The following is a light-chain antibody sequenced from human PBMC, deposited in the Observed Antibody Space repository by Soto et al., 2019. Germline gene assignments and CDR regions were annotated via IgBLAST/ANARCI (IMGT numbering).Light chain of an antibody. V-gene: IGLV4-60*02. J-gene: IGLJ2*01. CDR3: ETWDSNTHRV. CDR2: LERSGNY. CDR1: SGHKSYI. Sequence: QSVLTQSPSASASLGSSVKLTCTLSSGHKSYIVAWHQQQPGKAPRYLMNLERSGNYNKESGVPDRFSGSSSGADRYLTISNLQFEDEADYYCETWDSNTHRVFGGGTKLTVL.